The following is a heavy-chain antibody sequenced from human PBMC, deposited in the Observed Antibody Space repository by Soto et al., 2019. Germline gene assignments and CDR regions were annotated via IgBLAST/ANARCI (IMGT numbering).Heavy chain of an antibody. CDR2: MNPNRGNT. Sequence: ASVKVSCKASGYTFTSYDINWVRQATGQGLEWMGWMNPNRGNTGYAQKFQGRVTMTRNTSISTAYMELSSLRSEDTAVYYCARGGYDILTGYYGAHYYYYMDVWGKGTTVTVSS. J-gene: IGHJ6*03. D-gene: IGHD3-9*01. CDR1: GYTFTSYD. V-gene: IGHV1-8*01. CDR3: ARGGYDILTGYYGAHYYYYMDV.